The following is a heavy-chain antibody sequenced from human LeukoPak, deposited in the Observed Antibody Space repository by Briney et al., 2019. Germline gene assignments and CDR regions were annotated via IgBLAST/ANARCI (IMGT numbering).Heavy chain of an antibody. D-gene: IGHD3-10*01. J-gene: IGHJ4*02. CDR3: SVY. CDR1: GFTFSSYG. CDR2: ISGSGGST. V-gene: IGHV3-23*01. Sequence: GGSLRLSCAASGFTFSSYGMSWVRQAPGKGLEWVSGISGSGGSTYYADSVKGRFTISRDNSKNMLYLQMNSLYYCAKDNYGSSVYWGQGTLVTVSS.